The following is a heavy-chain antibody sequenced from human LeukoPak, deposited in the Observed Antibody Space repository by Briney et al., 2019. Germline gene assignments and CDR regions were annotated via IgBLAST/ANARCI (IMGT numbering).Heavy chain of an antibody. D-gene: IGHD6-13*01. V-gene: IGHV4-34*01. CDR3: ARWAYSSSWYGVRNFDY. CDR2: INRSGST. Sequence: PSETLSLTCAVYGGSFSGYYRSWIRQPPGKGLEWIGEINRSGSTNCNPSLKSRVTISVDTSKNQFSLKLSSVTAADTAVYYCARWAYSSSWYGVRNFDYWGQGTLVTVSS. J-gene: IGHJ4*02. CDR1: GGSFSGYY.